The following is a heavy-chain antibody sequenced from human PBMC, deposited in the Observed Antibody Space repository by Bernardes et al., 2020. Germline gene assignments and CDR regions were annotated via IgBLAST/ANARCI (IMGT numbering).Heavy chain of an antibody. Sequence: GGSLRLSCAASGFTFSSYGMHWVRQAPGKGLEWVAVIWYDGSNKYYADSVKGRFTISRDNSKNTLYLQMNSLRAEDTAVYYCARGAGYSYGNYYGMDVWGKGTTVTVSS. CDR1: GFTFSSYG. J-gene: IGHJ6*04. D-gene: IGHD5-18*01. CDR2: IWYDGSNK. CDR3: ARGAGYSYGNYYGMDV. V-gene: IGHV3-33*01.